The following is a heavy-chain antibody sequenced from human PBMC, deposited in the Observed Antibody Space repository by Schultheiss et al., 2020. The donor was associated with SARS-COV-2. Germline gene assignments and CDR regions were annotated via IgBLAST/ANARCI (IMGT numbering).Heavy chain of an antibody. D-gene: IGHD1-26*01. CDR2: ISGSGGST. CDR1: GFTFSSYA. J-gene: IGHJ4*02. Sequence: GGSLRLSCAASGFTFSSYAMSWVRQAPGKGLEWVSAISGSGGSTYYADSVKGRFTISRDNSKNTLYLQMNSLRAEDTAVYYCARGTSGSWDTGSFDYWGQGTLVTVSS. CDR3: ARGTSGSWDTGSFDY. V-gene: IGHV3-23*01.